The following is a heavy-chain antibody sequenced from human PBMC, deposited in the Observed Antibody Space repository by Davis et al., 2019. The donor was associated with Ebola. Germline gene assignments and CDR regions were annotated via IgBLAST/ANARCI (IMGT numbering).Heavy chain of an antibody. J-gene: IGHJ3*01. D-gene: IGHD6-13*01. CDR2: LGTSADT. CDR1: GFTFSSFG. V-gene: IGHV3-23*01. CDR3: AKDTSSIWFDV. Sequence: GESLKISCAASGFTFSSFGMHWVRQAPGKGLEWVSTLGTSADTYYADSVKGRFTISRDNSRNTLYLQMNGLRVEDTAIYYCAKDTSSIWFDVWGQGTTVTVSS.